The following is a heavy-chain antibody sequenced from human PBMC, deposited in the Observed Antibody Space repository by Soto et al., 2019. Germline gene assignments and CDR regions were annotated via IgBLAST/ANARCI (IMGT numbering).Heavy chain of an antibody. Sequence: GGSLRLSCAASGFTFSTYGMHWVRQAPGKGLEWMALISYDGSTKYYADSVKGRFTISRDNSKNTLYLQMNSLRAEDTAVYYCAKSPYTNWFDPWGQGTLVTVSS. CDR3: AKSPYTNWFDP. CDR1: GFTFSTYG. D-gene: IGHD4-4*01. CDR2: ISYDGSTK. V-gene: IGHV3-30*18. J-gene: IGHJ5*02.